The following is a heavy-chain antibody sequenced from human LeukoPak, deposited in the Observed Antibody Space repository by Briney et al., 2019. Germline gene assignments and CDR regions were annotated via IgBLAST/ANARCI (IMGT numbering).Heavy chain of an antibody. CDR2: KTDGGTT. Sequence: GGSLILSCAASGLTFSNAWMSWVHQAPGNGLEWVGRKTDGGTTDYAAPVKGRFTISRDDSKNTVYLQMNSLKIEDTAVYYCTTGTGRSDFDYWGQGTLVTVSS. CDR3: TTGTGRSDFDY. CDR1: GLTFSNAW. V-gene: IGHV3-15*01. J-gene: IGHJ4*02. D-gene: IGHD1-1*01.